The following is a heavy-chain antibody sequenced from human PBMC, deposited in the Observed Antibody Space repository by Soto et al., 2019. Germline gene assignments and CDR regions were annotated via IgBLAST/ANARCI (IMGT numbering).Heavy chain of an antibody. CDR1: GGTFSSYA. CDR2: MIPYFGTA. J-gene: IGHJ6*02. V-gene: IGHV1-69*12. Sequence: QVQLVQSGAEVKKPGSSVKVSCKASGGTFSSYAISWVRQAPGQGLEWMGGMIPYFGTANYAQKFQGRVTMTADESTSTAYMELSSLRSEDTAVFYCAIVPLGLSARGYCGMDVWGQGTTVTVSS. D-gene: IGHD1-26*01. CDR3: AIVPLGLSARGYCGMDV.